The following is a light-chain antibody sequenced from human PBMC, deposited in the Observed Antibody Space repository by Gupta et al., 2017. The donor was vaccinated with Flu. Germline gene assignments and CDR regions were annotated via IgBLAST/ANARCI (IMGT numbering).Light chain of an antibody. CDR2: EVS. CDR1: SSDVGGYNY. J-gene: IGLJ3*02. V-gene: IGLV2-14*01. CDR3: SSYTSSSTWV. Sequence: TSSDVGGYNYVSWYQQHPGKAPKLMIYEVSKRPSGVSNRFSGSKSGNTASLTISGLQAEDEADYYCSSYTSSSTWVFGGGTKLTVL.